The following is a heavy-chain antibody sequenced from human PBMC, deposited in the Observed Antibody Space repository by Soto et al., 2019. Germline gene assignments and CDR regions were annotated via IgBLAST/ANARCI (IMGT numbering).Heavy chain of an antibody. CDR3: ARDDSSGLSDWFDP. Sequence: PSETLSLTCTVSGGSISSYYWSWIRQPPGKGLEWIGYIYYSGSTNYNPSLKSRVTISVDTSKNQFSLKLSSVTAADTAVYYCARDDSSGLSDWFDPWGQGTLVTVYS. J-gene: IGHJ5*02. V-gene: IGHV4-59*01. D-gene: IGHD6-19*01. CDR2: IYYSGST. CDR1: GGSISSYY.